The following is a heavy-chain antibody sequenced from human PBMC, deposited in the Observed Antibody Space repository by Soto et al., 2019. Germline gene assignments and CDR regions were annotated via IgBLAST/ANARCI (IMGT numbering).Heavy chain of an antibody. Sequence: GESLKISCKGSGYTFTSHWIGWVRQMPGKGLEWMGIIYPGDSYTNYSPSFQGHVTISADKSISTAYLQWSSLKASDTAMYYCARHLSDRNYGMDVWGQGTTVTVSS. CDR1: GYTFTSHW. CDR3: ARHLSDRNYGMDV. V-gene: IGHV5-51*01. J-gene: IGHJ6*02. CDR2: IYPGDSYT.